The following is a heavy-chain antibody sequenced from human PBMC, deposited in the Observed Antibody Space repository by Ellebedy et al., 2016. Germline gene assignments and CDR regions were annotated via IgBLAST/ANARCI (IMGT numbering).Heavy chain of an antibody. CDR1: GFTFSSYA. J-gene: IGHJ4*02. CDR2: ISGSGGST. D-gene: IGHD3-10*01. Sequence: GESLKISCAASGFTFSSYAMSWVRQAPGKGLEWVSAISGSGGSTYYADSVKGRFTISRDNAKNSLYLQMNSLRAEDTAVYYCARDNDDDMGFGEGYWGQGTLVTVSS. CDR3: ARDNDDDMGFGEGY. V-gene: IGHV3-23*01.